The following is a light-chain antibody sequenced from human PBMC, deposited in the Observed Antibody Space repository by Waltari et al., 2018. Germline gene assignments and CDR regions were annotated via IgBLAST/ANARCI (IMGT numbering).Light chain of an antibody. J-gene: IGKJ1*01. CDR1: QGVGSN. CDR3: HQYNEWPRT. V-gene: IGKV3-15*01. Sequence: EIVMTQSPATLSVSPGERATLSCRASQGVGSNFAWYQQKPGQAPSLLIYGASTRATGVPARISGTGSGTEFTLTISSLQSEDFAVYYCHQYNEWPRTFGQGTKVEIK. CDR2: GAS.